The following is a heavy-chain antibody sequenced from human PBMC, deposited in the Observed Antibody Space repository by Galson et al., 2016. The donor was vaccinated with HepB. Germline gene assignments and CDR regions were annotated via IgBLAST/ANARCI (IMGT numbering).Heavy chain of an antibody. CDR2: ISNNNENT. D-gene: IGHD2-21*02. Sequence: SVKVSCKASGYTFSIFGISWVRQAPGQGLEWLGWISNNNENTNYAQTVQGRVTLTTDTSTSTAYMELRDLTSGDTAVYYCAGAGAEVTSQFDSWGPGTQVTVSS. CDR3: AGAGAEVTSQFDS. J-gene: IGHJ4*02. V-gene: IGHV1-18*01. CDR1: GYTFSIFG.